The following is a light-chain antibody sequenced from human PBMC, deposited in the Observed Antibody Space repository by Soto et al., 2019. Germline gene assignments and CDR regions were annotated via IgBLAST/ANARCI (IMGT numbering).Light chain of an antibody. CDR3: CSYAGSSPYV. V-gene: IGLV2-23*01. CDR1: SSDVGSYNL. Sequence: QSVLTQPASVSGSPGQSITISCTGTSSDVGSYNLVSWYQQHPGKAPKLMIYEGSKRPSGVSNRCSGSKSGNTASLTISGLQAADEADYYCCSYAGSSPYVFGTGTKVTVL. J-gene: IGLJ1*01. CDR2: EGS.